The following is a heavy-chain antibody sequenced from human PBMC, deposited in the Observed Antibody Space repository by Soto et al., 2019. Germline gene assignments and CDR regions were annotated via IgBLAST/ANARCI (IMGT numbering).Heavy chain of an antibody. J-gene: IGHJ4*02. CDR3: AKLARIAAAGSPLDY. CDR2: ISSGGST. D-gene: IGHD6-13*01. Sequence: GGSLRLSCAASGFTFSSYSMNWVRQAPGKGLEWVSYISSGGSTYYADSVKGRFTISRDNSKNTLYLQMSSLRAEDTTVYSCAKLARIAAAGSPLDYWGQGTQVTVS. V-gene: IGHV3-23*01. CDR1: GFTFSSYS.